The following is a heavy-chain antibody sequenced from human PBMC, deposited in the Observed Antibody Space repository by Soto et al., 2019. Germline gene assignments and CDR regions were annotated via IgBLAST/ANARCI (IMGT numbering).Heavy chain of an antibody. J-gene: IGHJ4*02. Sequence: ASETLSLTCTVSGGSISSSSYYWGWIRQPPGKGLEWIGSIYYSGSTYYNPSLKSRVTISVDTSKNQFSLKLSSVTAADTAVYYCARRGDSSGWLDYWGQGTLVTVSS. CDR3: ARRGDSSGWLDY. V-gene: IGHV4-39*01. CDR2: IYYSGST. CDR1: GGSISSSSYY. D-gene: IGHD6-19*01.